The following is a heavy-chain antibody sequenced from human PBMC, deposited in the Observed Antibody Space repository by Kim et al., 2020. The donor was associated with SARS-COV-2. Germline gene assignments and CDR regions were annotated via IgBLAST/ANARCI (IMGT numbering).Heavy chain of an antibody. CDR1: GFTFSSYG. J-gene: IGHJ4*01. CDR3: AKDYDILTGYHTGGLFD. D-gene: IGHD3-9*01. Sequence: GGSLRLSCAASGFTFSSYGMHWVRQAPGKGLEWVAVISYDGSNKYYADSVKGRFTISRDNSKNTLYLQMNSLRAEDTAVYYCAKDYDILTGYHTGGLFD. V-gene: IGHV3-30*18. CDR2: ISYDGSNK.